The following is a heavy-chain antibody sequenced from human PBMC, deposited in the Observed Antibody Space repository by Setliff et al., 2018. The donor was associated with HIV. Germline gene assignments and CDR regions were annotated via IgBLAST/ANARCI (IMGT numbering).Heavy chain of an antibody. CDR1: GGSISGYY. J-gene: IGHJ6*03. CDR3: ARVVYTYYYMDV. V-gene: IGHV4-4*09. D-gene: IGHD2-15*01. Sequence: PSETLSLTCSVSGGSISGYYWTWIRQPPGKGLEWIGYIYSSGSTYYSPSLKSRLMISVDTSKNQFSLNMTSVTAADTAVYFCARVVYTYYYMDVWGKGTTVTVSS. CDR2: IYSSGST.